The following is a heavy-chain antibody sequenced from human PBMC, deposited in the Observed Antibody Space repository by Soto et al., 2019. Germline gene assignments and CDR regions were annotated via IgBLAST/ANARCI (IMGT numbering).Heavy chain of an antibody. CDR1: GYTFSSYG. CDR2: ISAYNGDT. V-gene: IGHV1-18*01. D-gene: IGHD2-8*01. Sequence: QAQLVQSGAEVKKPGASVKVSCRASGYTFSSYGYAWVRQAPGQGLEWMGWISAYNGDTNYAQKFQDRVTLTTDTSTITAYMELRNLGSDDTAVYYCARSGAYCTSITCLFDSFWGLGTLVTVSS. J-gene: IGHJ4*02. CDR3: ARSGAYCTSITCLFDSF.